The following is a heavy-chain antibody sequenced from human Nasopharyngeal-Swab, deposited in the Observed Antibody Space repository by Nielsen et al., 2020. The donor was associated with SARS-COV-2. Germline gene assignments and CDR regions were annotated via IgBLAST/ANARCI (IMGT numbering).Heavy chain of an antibody. J-gene: IGHJ4*02. CDR1: NFTFSSYG. D-gene: IGHD6-19*01. Sequence: GESLKISCAASNFTFSSYGLHWVRQAPGKGLEWVAVIAYDGSNKYYADSVKGRFTISRDNSNNMLFLQMNSLRAEDTALYYCARDGGFTTGWYLSYYFDYWGQGTLVTVSS. CDR2: IAYDGSNK. V-gene: IGHV3-30*03. CDR3: ARDGGFTTGWYLSYYFDY.